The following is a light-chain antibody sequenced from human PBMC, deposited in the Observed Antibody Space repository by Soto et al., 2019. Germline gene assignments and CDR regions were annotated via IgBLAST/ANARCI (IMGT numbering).Light chain of an antibody. CDR2: VAS. Sequence: EIVLTQSPDTLSLSPGERATLSCRASQTVKNNYVTWYQQKPGQAPRLLISVASSRATGIPDRFSASGSGTDFTLTISRVEAEDFAVYYCQQYGRSPWTSGQGSKVEI. CDR3: QQYGRSPWT. J-gene: IGKJ1*01. V-gene: IGKV3-20*01. CDR1: QTVKNNY.